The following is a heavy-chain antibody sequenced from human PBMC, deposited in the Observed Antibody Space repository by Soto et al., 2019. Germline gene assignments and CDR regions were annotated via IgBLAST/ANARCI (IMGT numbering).Heavy chain of an antibody. Sequence: GGSLRLSCAASGFTFSSYEMNWDRQAPGKGLEWVSYISSSGSTIYYADSVKGRFTISRDNAKNSLYLQMNSLRAEDTAVYYCARENWILRAPDYWGQGTLVTVSS. CDR1: GFTFSSYE. CDR2: ISSSGSTI. V-gene: IGHV3-48*03. CDR3: ARENWILRAPDY. J-gene: IGHJ4*02. D-gene: IGHD1-1*01.